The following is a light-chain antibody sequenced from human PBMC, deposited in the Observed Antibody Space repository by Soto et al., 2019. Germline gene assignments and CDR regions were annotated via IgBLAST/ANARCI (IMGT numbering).Light chain of an antibody. J-gene: IGKJ1*01. CDR1: QSVSSTY. V-gene: IGKV3-20*01. Sequence: EIVLTQSPGTLSLSPGERATLSCRASQSVSSTYLAWYQQQPGQAPRLLIYGASNRATGIPDRFSGSGSGTDFTLTISRLEHDDFEVYYCQQSGSSSWTLGQGTKVDIK. CDR2: GAS. CDR3: QQSGSSSWT.